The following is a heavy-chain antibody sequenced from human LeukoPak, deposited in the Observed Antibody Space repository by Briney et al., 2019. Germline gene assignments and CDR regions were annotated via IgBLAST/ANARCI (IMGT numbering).Heavy chain of an antibody. D-gene: IGHD4-23*01. CDR1: GGTFSSYA. CDR2: IIPIFGTA. Sequence: SVKVSCKASGGTFSSYAISWVRQAPGQGLEWMGGIIPIFGTANYAQKFQGRVTITADESTSTAYMELSSLRSEDTAVYYCARSTTTVVTQYYYYYGMDVWGQGTTVTVSS. J-gene: IGHJ6*02. V-gene: IGHV1-69*13. CDR3: ARSTTTVVTQYYYYYGMDV.